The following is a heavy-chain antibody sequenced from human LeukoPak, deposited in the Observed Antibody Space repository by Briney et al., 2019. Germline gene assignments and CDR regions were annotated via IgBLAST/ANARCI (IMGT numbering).Heavy chain of an antibody. CDR1: GYTFTGYY. Sequence: GASVKVSCKASGYTFTGYYMHWVRQAPGQGLEWMGWINPNSGGTNYAQKFQGSVTMTRDTSISTAYMELSRLRSDDTAVYYCARAPLLRFLEWLEFDYWGQGTLVTVSS. J-gene: IGHJ4*02. V-gene: IGHV1-2*02. CDR3: ARAPLLRFLEWLEFDY. D-gene: IGHD3-3*01. CDR2: INPNSGGT.